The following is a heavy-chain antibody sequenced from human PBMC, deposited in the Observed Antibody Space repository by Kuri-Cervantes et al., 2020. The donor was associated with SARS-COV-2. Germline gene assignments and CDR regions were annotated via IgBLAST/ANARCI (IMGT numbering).Heavy chain of an antibody. J-gene: IGHJ6*02. CDR3: AKCLAGQWLVPGYYYGMDV. V-gene: IGHV3-30*18. Sequence: GGSRRPSCAASGFSFSSYGMHWVRQAPGKGLEWVAVISYDGSNKYYADSVKGRFTISRDNSKNTLYLQMNSLRAEDTAVYYCAKCLAGQWLVPGYYYGMDVWGQGTTVTVSS. CDR1: GFSFSSYG. D-gene: IGHD6-19*01. CDR2: ISYDGSNK.